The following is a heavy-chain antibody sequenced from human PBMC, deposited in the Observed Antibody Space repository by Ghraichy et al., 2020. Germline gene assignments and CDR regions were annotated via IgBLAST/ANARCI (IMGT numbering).Heavy chain of an antibody. CDR2: ISTSGST. V-gene: IGHV4-61*02. D-gene: IGHD6-13*01. CDR3: ANESRIAAAQLGYYYYGMDV. J-gene: IGHJ6*02. Sequence: LRLSCTVSGGSISSGSYYLSWIRQPAGKELEWIGRISTSGSTNYNPSLKSRVTISIDTSKDQFSLKLTSVTAADTAMYYCANESRIAAAQLGYYYYGMDVWGQGTTVTVSS. CDR1: GGSISSGSYY.